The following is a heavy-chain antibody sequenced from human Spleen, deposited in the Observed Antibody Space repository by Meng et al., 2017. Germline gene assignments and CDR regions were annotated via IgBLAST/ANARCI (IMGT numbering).Heavy chain of an antibody. CDR3: ARKAGNCITTTCYSLDY. Sequence: SVKVSCKASGGMFSSSVIGWVRQAPGQGLEWMGGINLVFGTTNYAQKFQGRVMITADESTSTAYMALTRLTSEDTAVYYCARKAGNCITTTCYSLDYWGQGTLVTVSS. CDR2: INLVFGTT. CDR1: GGMFSSSV. D-gene: IGHD2-15*01. V-gene: IGHV1-69*13. J-gene: IGHJ4*02.